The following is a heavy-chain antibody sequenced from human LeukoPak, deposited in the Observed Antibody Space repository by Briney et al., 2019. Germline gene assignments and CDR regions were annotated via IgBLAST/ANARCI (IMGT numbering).Heavy chain of an antibody. Sequence: SQTLSLTCTVSGGPISSGGYYWSWMPPHPGKGLEWIGCIYYSGSTYYNPSLKGRVIIAVYTSKNQFSLKLSSVTAATTAVYYSARDTMVRGVPHYGMDVWGQGTTVTVSS. CDR1: GGPISSGGYY. J-gene: IGHJ6*02. V-gene: IGHV4-31*03. CDR2: IYYSGST. CDR3: ARDTMVRGVPHYGMDV. D-gene: IGHD3-10*01.